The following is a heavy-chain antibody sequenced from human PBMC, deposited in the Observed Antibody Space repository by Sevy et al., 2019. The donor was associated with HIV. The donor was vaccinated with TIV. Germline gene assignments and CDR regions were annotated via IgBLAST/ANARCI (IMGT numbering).Heavy chain of an antibody. CDR1: GGSISSSSYY. J-gene: IGHJ5*02. Sequence: SETLSLTCTVSGGSISSSSYYWGWIRQPPGKGLEWIGSIYYSWSTYYHPSLKSRVTISVDTSKYQFSLKLSSVTAADTAVYYCARHANYYSDLNWFDPWGQGTLVTVSS. CDR3: ARHANYYSDLNWFDP. D-gene: IGHD4-17*01. V-gene: IGHV4-39*01. CDR2: IYYSWST.